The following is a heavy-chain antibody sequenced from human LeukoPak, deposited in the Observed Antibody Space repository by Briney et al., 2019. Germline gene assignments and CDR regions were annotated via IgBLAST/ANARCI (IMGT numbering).Heavy chain of an antibody. D-gene: IGHD4-23*01. J-gene: IGHJ6*02. Sequence: GGSLRLSCAASGFTFSSYSMNWVRQAPGKGLEWVSSISSSSSYIYYADSVKGRFTISRDNAKNSLYLQMNSLRAEDTAVYYCARDRAVVTPYGMDVRGQGTTVTVSS. CDR2: ISSSSSYI. CDR3: ARDRAVVTPYGMDV. V-gene: IGHV3-21*01. CDR1: GFTFSSYS.